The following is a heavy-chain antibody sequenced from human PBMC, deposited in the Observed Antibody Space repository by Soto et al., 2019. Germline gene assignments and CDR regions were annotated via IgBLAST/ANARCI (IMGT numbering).Heavy chain of an antibody. J-gene: IGHJ4*02. CDR1: GYTFTSYG. CDR3: ARDRVRGSSWYPFAY. CDR2: ISVYNGNT. V-gene: IGHV1-18*01. Sequence: ASVKVSCKASGYTFTSYGISWVRQAPGQGLEWMAWISVYNGNTNYAQKLQGRFAITSDTSTNTAYMELRSLRSDDTAVYYCARDRVRGSSWYPFAYWGQGTLVTV. D-gene: IGHD6-13*01.